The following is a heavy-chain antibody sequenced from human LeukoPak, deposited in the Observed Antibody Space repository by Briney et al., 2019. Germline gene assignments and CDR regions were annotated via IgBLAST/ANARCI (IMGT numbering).Heavy chain of an antibody. CDR1: GVILNTYG. CDR2: IRYDGGNQ. CDR3: AKDGDDCIDF. Sequence: GGSLRLSCVASGVILNTYGMHWVRQAPGKGLEWVAFIRYDGGNQYYADSVKGRFTISRDNSKNTMSLQMNSLRAEDTAVYYCAKDGDDCIDFWGQGTLVTVSS. V-gene: IGHV3-30*02. J-gene: IGHJ4*02. D-gene: IGHD3-22*01.